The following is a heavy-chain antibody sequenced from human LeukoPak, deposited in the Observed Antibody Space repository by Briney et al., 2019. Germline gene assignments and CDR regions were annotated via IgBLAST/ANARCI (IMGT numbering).Heavy chain of an antibody. Sequence: SETLSLTCTVSGGSISSTNFYWGWIRQPPGKGLEWIGSIYYSGSTYFNPSLTSRVTISVDTSKNQFSLRLSSVTAANTAMYYCARPGGDRTYWYFDLWGRGTLVTVSS. CDR1: GGSISSTNFY. D-gene: IGHD3-16*01. CDR2: IYYSGST. J-gene: IGHJ2*01. CDR3: ARPGGDRTYWYFDL. V-gene: IGHV4-39*07.